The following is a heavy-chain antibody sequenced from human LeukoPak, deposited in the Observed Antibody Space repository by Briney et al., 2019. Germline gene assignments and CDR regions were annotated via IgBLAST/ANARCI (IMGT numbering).Heavy chain of an antibody. D-gene: IGHD2/OR15-2a*01. CDR2: ISDIGSI. CDR3: AGHHPRNTVDF. CDR1: GGSISSYY. Sequence: TSETLSLTCTVSGGSISSYYWSWIRQPPGKGLEWIAYISDIGSINYNPSLKSRVTISLDTSKNQISLKLSSVTAADTAVYYCAGHHPRNTVDFWGQGTLVTVSS. J-gene: IGHJ4*02. V-gene: IGHV4-59*08.